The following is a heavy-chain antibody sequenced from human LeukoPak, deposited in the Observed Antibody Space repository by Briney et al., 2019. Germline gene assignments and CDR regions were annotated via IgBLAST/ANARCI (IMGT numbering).Heavy chain of an antibody. CDR1: GGSFSGYY. Sequence: SETLSLTCAVYGGSFSGYYWSWIRQPPGKGLEWIGEINHSGSTNYNPSLKSRVTISVDTSKTQFSLKLSSVTAADTAVYYCTRGGPNRDIVVVPAAMGGYYYMDVWGKGTTVTVSS. CDR3: TRGGPNRDIVVVPAAMGGYYYMDV. J-gene: IGHJ6*03. V-gene: IGHV4-34*01. D-gene: IGHD2-2*01. CDR2: INHSGST.